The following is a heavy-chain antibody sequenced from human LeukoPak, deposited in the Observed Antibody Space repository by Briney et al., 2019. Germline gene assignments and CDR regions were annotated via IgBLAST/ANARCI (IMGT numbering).Heavy chain of an antibody. CDR1: GFTFSSYA. D-gene: IGHD3-3*01. J-gene: IGHJ3*02. Sequence: PGRSLRLSCAASGFTFSSYAMHWVRQAPGKGLEWVAVISYDGSNKYYADSVKGRFTISRDNSKNTLYLQMNSLRAEDTAVYYCARDRNDFWSGYSDAFDIWGQGTMVTVSS. CDR3: ARDRNDFWSGYSDAFDI. CDR2: ISYDGSNK. V-gene: IGHV3-30-3*01.